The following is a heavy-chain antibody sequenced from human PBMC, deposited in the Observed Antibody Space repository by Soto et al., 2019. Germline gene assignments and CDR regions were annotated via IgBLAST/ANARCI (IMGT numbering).Heavy chain of an antibody. V-gene: IGHV4-30-4*01. J-gene: IGHJ4*02. CDR3: AREPQGVGKDY. D-gene: IGHD3-3*01. Sequence: ASETLSLTCTVSGGSISSGDYYWSWIRQPPGKGLEWIGYIYYSGSTYYNPSLKSRVTISVDTSKNQFSLKLSSVTAADTAVYYCAREPQGVGKDYWGQRTLVTVST. CDR2: IYYSGST. CDR1: GGSISSGDYY.